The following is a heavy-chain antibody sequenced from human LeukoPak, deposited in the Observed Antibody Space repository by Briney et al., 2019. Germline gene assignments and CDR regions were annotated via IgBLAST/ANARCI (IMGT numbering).Heavy chain of an antibody. CDR1: GYSISTGYY. CDR3: ARFIRDYYDSSGYYYVNNWFDP. CDR2: IYYSGST. J-gene: IGHJ5*02. D-gene: IGHD3-22*01. V-gene: IGHV4-38-2*02. Sequence: SETLSLTCTVSGYSISTGYYWGWIRQPPGKGLEWIGSIYYSGSTYYNPSLKSRVTISVDTSKNQFSLKLSSVTAADTAVYYCARFIRDYYDSSGYYYVNNWFDPWGQGTLVTVSS.